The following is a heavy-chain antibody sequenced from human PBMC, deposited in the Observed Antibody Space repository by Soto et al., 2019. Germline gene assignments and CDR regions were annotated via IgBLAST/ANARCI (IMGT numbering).Heavy chain of an antibody. V-gene: IGHV4-31*03. CDR1: GGSVGSGGFY. CDR2: MYNDGRT. CDR3: TREAGY. J-gene: IGHJ4*02. Sequence: QVRLQESGPGLVKPSQTLSLTCTVSGGSVGSGGFYWNWIRQHPGKGLEWIGYMYNDGRTEYNPSLKSRVSISVDTPKNQFSLKVMSVTVADTAVYYCTREAGYWGQGILATVSS. D-gene: IGHD6-25*01.